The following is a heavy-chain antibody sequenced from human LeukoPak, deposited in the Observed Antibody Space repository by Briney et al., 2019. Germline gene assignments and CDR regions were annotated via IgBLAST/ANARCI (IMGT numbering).Heavy chain of an antibody. CDR3: ARVRYGYSSSWQFDN. D-gene: IGHD6-13*01. J-gene: IGHJ4*02. V-gene: IGHV4-59*01. CDR2: IYYSGTT. CDR1: GGSISSYY. Sequence: SETLSLTCTVPGGSISSYYWSWIRQIPGKGLEWIGYIYYSGTTNSNPSLTSRVTISLDASKNQFSVRLSSVTAADTAIYYCARVRYGYSSSWQFDNWGQGTLVTVSS.